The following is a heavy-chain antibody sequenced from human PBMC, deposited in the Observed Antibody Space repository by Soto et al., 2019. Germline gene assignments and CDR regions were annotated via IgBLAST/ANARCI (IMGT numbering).Heavy chain of an antibody. CDR1: GGSIGSSSYY. V-gene: IGHV4-61*05. CDR3: ARDFAYFDS. CDR2: VYHTGRT. D-gene: IGHD3-3*01. Sequence: SETLSLTCSVSGGSIGSSSYYFGWIRQPPGKGLEWIGYVYHTGRTSYNPSLKSRVSISMDTSKNQFSLNLDSVTAADTAVYFCARDFAYFDSWGQGTLVTVSS. J-gene: IGHJ4*02.